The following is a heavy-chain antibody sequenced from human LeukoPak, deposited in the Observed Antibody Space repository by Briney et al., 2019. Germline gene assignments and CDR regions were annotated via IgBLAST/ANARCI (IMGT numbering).Heavy chain of an antibody. Sequence: QPGGSLRLPCVASGFSVNNNYMNWVRQGPGKGLEWVSVISSGGSTYYADSVTGRFTISRDNSKNTLYLQMNSLRVEDTAVYYCGRDLICTTASWDCWGQGTLVTVSS. V-gene: IGHV3-53*01. J-gene: IGHJ4*02. CDR2: ISSGGST. CDR1: GFSVNNNY. CDR3: GRDLICTTASWDC. D-gene: IGHD1-1*01.